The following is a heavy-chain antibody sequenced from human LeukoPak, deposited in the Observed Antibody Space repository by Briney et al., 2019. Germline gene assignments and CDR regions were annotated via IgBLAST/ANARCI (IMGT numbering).Heavy chain of an antibody. Sequence: SETLFLTSTVSGGSISSYYSSWIRQPAGKGLEWIGRIYTSGSTNYNPSLKSRVTMSVDTSKNQFSLKLSSVTAADTAVYYCARELRGSWPFDYWGQGTLVTVSS. J-gene: IGHJ4*02. CDR1: GGSISSYY. V-gene: IGHV4-4*07. CDR3: ARELRGSWPFDY. D-gene: IGHD1-26*01. CDR2: IYTSGST.